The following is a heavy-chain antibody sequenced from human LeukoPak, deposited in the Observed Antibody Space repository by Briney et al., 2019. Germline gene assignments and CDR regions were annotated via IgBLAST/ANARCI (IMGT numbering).Heavy chain of an antibody. CDR1: GFTVSSNY. CDR2: IYSGGST. V-gene: IGHV3-66*01. J-gene: IGHJ4*02. D-gene: IGHD6-19*01. CDR3: ASYSSGWLDY. Sequence: GGSLRLSCAASGFTVSSNYMSWVRQAPGKGLEWVSIIYSGGSTYYADSVKGRFTISRDNSKSTLYLQMNSLRAEDTAVYYCASYSSGWLDYWGQGTLVTVSS.